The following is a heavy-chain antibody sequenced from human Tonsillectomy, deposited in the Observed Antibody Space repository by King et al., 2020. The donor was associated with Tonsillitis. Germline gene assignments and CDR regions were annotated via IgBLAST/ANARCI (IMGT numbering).Heavy chain of an antibody. V-gene: IGHV3-49*04. CDR1: GFTFGDYA. Sequence: VQLVESGGGLVQPGRSLRLSCTASGFTFGDYAMSWVRQAPGKGLEWVGFIRSKAYGGTTEYAASVKGRFTISRDDSKSIAYLQMNSLKTEDTAVYYCTRYRSGWYYFDYWGQGTLVTVSS. J-gene: IGHJ4*02. D-gene: IGHD6-19*01. CDR2: IRSKAYGGTT. CDR3: TRYRSGWYYFDY.